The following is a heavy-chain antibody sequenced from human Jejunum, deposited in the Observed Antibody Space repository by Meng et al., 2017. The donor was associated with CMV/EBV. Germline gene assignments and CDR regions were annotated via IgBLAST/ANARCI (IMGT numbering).Heavy chain of an antibody. CDR1: GFSPSTSGEG. V-gene: IGHV2-5*02. Sequence: QTTLKGSGPTLVKPTQTLTLTCSFSGFSPSTSGEGVGWIRQPPGKALEWLALIYRGDDKRYSPSLNSRLTIAKDTSKNEMVLTLTNMGPIDTGTYYCAHFVGGYYPSRPDYWGQGTLVTVSS. J-gene: IGHJ4*02. CDR2: IYRGDDK. D-gene: IGHD1-26*01. CDR3: AHFVGGYYPSRPDY.